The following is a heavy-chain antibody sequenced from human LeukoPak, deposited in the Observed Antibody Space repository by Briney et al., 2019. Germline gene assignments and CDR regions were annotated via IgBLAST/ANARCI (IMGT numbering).Heavy chain of an antibody. CDR2: IWYDGSNK. D-gene: IGHD2-8*01. CDR1: GFTFSSYG. J-gene: IGHJ4*02. CDR3: ATGVTNVGGGY. V-gene: IGHV3-33*01. Sequence: GGSLRLSCTASGFTFSSYGMHWVRQAPGKGLEWVAVIWYDGSNKYYADSVKGRFTIPRDNSKNTLYLQMNSLRAEDTAVYYCATGVTNVGGGYWGQGTLVTVSS.